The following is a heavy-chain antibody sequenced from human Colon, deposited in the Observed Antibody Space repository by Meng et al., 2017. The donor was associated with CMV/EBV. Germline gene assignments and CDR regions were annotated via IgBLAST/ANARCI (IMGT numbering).Heavy chain of an antibody. V-gene: IGHV3-53*01. CDR3: ARERNYYFYGMDV. CDR1: GFTFSNAW. Sequence: GESLKISCAASGFTFSNAWMIWVRQAPGKGLEWVAVIYSGGTTYYADSVKGRFIISRDNSKNTLYLQMNSLRAEDTAVYYCARERNYYFYGMDVWGQGTTVTVSS. J-gene: IGHJ6*02. CDR2: IYSGGTT.